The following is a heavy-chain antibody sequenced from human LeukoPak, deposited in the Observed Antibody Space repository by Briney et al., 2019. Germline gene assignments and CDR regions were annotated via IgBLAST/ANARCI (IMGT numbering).Heavy chain of an antibody. Sequence: GASVKVSCKASGGTFSNYAISWVRQAPGQGLEWMGGIIPIFGTANYAQKFRGRVTITADKSTSTAYMELSSLRSEDTAVYYCASTQAFYQLLEGPDYYYYMDVWGKGTTVTVSS. J-gene: IGHJ6*03. CDR3: ASTQAFYQLLEGPDYYYYMDV. D-gene: IGHD2-2*01. CDR2: IIPIFGTA. CDR1: GGTFSNYA. V-gene: IGHV1-69*06.